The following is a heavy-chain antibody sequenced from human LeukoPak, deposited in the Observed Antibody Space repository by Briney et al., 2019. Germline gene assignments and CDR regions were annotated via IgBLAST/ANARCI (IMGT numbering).Heavy chain of an antibody. D-gene: IGHD2-2*01. CDR1: GYTFTGYY. Sequence: GASVNVSCKASGYTFTGYYIHWVRQAPGQGLEWMGWINPNTGGTNYAQKFQGRVTMTRDTSISTAYMELSSLRSDDTAIYYCARANIGYCSSPSCSVDNWGEGTLVTVSS. CDR3: ARANIGYCSSPSCSVDN. CDR2: INPNTGGT. V-gene: IGHV1-2*02. J-gene: IGHJ4*02.